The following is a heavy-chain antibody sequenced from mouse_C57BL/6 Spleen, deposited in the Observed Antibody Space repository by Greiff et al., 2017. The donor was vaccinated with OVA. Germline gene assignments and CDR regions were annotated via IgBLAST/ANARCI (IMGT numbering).Heavy chain of an antibody. J-gene: IGHJ2*01. D-gene: IGHD2-5*01. V-gene: IGHV1-15*01. CDR2: LDPETGGP. CDR3: TRSYSNYLDY. CDR1: GSPFTDYE. Sequence: QVQLKQSGAELVRPGASVPLSCKASGSPFTDYEMPWVKQTPVPGLEWIGALDPETGGPAYNQKFKGKAILTADTSSSPAYMELRSLPSEDSSVYYCTRSYSNYLDYRGQGTTLTVSS.